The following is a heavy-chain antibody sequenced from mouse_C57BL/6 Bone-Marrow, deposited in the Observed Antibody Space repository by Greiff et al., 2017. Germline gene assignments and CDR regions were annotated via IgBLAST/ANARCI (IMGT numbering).Heavy chain of an antibody. CDR3: ARDRLGCFDY. J-gene: IGHJ2*01. D-gene: IGHD3-3*01. V-gene: IGHV5-16*01. Sequence: VMLVESEGGLVQPGSSMKLSCTASGFTFSDYYMACVRQVPEKGLEWVANINYDGSSTYYLDSLNSRFIISRDNAKNILYLQMSSLKSEDTATYDGARDRLGCFDYGGQGTTLTVSA. CDR2: INYDGSST. CDR1: GFTFSDYY.